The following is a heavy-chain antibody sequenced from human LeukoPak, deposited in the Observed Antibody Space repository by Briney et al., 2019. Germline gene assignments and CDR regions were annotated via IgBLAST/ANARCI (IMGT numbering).Heavy chain of an antibody. V-gene: IGHV1-3*01. CDR3: AREAAALDAFDI. J-gene: IGHJ3*02. D-gene: IGHD6-13*01. Sequence: KFQGRVTITRDTPASTAYMELSSLRSEDTAVYYCAREAAALDAFDIWGQGTMVTVSS.